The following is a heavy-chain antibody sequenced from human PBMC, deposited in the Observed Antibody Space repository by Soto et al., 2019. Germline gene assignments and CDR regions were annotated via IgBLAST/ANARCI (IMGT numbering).Heavy chain of an antibody. V-gene: IGHV1-2*01. CDR3: ARGCGYDRNDYYYAY. CDR2: INHNSGAT. D-gene: IGHD3-22*01. J-gene: IGHJ4*02. CDR1: GYTFTDYY. Sequence: QVQLVQSGAEVKKPGAEVKGSCKASGYTFTDYYIHWLRQAPGQGLEWMGGINHNSGATNYAQKFQGRVTTIADESTSTVYMELSSLRSKDTAMYYCARGCGYDRNDYYYAYWGQGTLVIVSS.